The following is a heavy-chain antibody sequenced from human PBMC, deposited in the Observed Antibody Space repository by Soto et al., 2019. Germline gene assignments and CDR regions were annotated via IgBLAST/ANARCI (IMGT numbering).Heavy chain of an antibody. CDR1: GDSVSSNSAA. CDR2: TYYRSKWYN. CDR3: ARDQGYCSGGSCYFDY. D-gene: IGHD2-15*01. Sequence: SQTLSLTCAISGDSVSSNSAAWNWIRQSPSRGLEWLGRTYYRSKWYNDYAVSVKSRITINPDTSKNQFSLQLNSVTPEDTAVYYCARDQGYCSGGSCYFDYWGQGTLVTVSS. V-gene: IGHV6-1*01. J-gene: IGHJ4*02.